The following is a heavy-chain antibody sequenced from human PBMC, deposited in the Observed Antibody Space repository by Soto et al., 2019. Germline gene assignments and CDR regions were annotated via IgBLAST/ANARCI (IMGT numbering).Heavy chain of an antibody. Sequence: PGGSLRLSCAASGFTFNTSAMNWVRQAPGKGLEWVSYISSSSRAIYYADSVKGRFTISRDNAKNSLYLQMNSLRDEDTAVYYCATYYDPTYWGQGTLVTVSS. CDR3: ATYYDPTY. V-gene: IGHV3-48*02. CDR2: ISSSSRAI. J-gene: IGHJ4*02. D-gene: IGHD3-16*01. CDR1: GFTFNTSA.